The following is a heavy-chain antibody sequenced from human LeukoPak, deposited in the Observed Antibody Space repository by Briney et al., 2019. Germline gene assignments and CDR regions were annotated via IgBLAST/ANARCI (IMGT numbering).Heavy chain of an antibody. CDR1: GGSISSGYY. J-gene: IGHJ5*02. V-gene: IGHV4-38-2*02. CDR2: IFPSGST. Sequence: SETLSLTCTVSGGSISSGYYWGWIRQPPGKGLEWIGSIFPSGSTYYNPSLKSRVTISVDTSKNQFSLKLSSVTAADTAVYYCARHSGTLVGANEVNNWFDPWGQGTLVTVSS. D-gene: IGHD1-26*01. CDR3: ARHSGTLVGANEVNNWFDP.